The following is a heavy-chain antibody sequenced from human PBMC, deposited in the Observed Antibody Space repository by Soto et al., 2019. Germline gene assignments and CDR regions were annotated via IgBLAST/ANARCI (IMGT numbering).Heavy chain of an antibody. CDR1: GFTFTSSA. D-gene: IGHD3-22*01. Sequence: GASVKVSCKASGFTFTSSAVQWVRQARGQRLEWIGLIVVGSGNTNYAQKFQERVTITRDMSTSTAYMELSSLRSEDTAVYYCAAAPDYYDSSGYYHHYYYYGMDVWGQGTTVTVSS. V-gene: IGHV1-58*01. CDR3: AAAPDYYDSSGYYHHYYYYGMDV. CDR2: IVVGSGNT. J-gene: IGHJ6*02.